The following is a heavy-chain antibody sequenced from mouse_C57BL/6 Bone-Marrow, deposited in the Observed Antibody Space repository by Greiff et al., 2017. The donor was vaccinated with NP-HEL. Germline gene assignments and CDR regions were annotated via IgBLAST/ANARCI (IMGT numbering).Heavy chain of an antibody. CDR3: ARNYGGLHGGAMDY. Sequence: QVQLQQSGPGLVQPSPSLSISCTVSGFSFTSSGVHWVRQSPGKGLEWLGVIWSGGSTDYNVAFISRLSISKDNSKSQVFFKMNSLQADDTAIYYLARNYGGLHGGAMDYWGQGTSVTVSS. CDR1: GFSFTSSG. CDR2: IWSGGST. V-gene: IGHV2-2*01. J-gene: IGHJ4*01. D-gene: IGHD2-2*01.